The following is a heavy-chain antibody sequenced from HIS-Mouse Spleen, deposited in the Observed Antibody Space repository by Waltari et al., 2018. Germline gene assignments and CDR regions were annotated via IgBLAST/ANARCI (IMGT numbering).Heavy chain of an antibody. D-gene: IGHD6-13*01. CDR1: GGSISSRSYY. V-gene: IGHV4-39*07. CDR3: AREIPYSSSWYDWYFDL. J-gene: IGHJ2*01. CDR2: IYYSGST. Sequence: QLQLQESGPGLVKPSETLSLTCTVSGGSISSRSYYWGRIRQPPGKGLEGIGSIYYSGSTYYNPSLKSRVTISVDTSKNQFSLKLSSVTAADTAVYYCAREIPYSSSWYDWYFDLWGRGTLVTVSS.